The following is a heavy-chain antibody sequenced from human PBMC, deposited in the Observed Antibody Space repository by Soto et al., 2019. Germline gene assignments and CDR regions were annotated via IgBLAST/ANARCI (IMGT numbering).Heavy chain of an antibody. V-gene: IGHV4-59*01. Sequence: SETLSLTCTVSGGSISSYYWSWIRQPPGKGLEWIGYIHYSGSTNYNPSLKSRVTISLDTSKNQFSLKLNSVTAADTAVYYCASNGYDYPNWFDPWGQGTLVTVSS. CDR2: IHYSGST. CDR1: GGSISSYY. J-gene: IGHJ5*02. D-gene: IGHD3-22*01. CDR3: ASNGYDYPNWFDP.